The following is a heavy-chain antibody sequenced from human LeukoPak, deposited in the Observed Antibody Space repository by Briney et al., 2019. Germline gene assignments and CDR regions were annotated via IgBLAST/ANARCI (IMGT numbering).Heavy chain of an antibody. J-gene: IGHJ5*02. Sequence: PSETLSLTCAVYGGSFSGYYWSWIRQPPGKGLEWIWEINHSGSTKYNPYHKSRVSISVDTYNNQFSLELSSVTAADTAVYYCGRGSYYGFWSGYHNWFDPWGQGTLVTVSS. CDR3: GRGSYYGFWSGYHNWFDP. D-gene: IGHD3-3*01. CDR2: INHSGST. V-gene: IGHV4-34*01. CDR1: GGSFSGYY.